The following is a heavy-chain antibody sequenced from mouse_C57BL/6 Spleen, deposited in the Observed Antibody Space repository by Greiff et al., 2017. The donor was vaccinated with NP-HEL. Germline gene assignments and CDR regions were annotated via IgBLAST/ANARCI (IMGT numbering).Heavy chain of an antibody. Sequence: EVKVVESEGGLVQPGSSMKLSCTASGFTFSDYYMAWVRQVPEKGLEWVANINYDGSSTYYLDSLKSRFIISRDNAKNILYLQMSSLKSEDTATYYCARDNYGSSFYFDYWGQGTTLTVSS. CDR2: INYDGSST. V-gene: IGHV5-16*01. J-gene: IGHJ2*01. CDR1: GFTFSDYY. CDR3: ARDNYGSSFYFDY. D-gene: IGHD1-1*01.